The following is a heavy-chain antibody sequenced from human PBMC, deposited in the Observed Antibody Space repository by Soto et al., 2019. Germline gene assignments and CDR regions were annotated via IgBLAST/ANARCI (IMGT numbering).Heavy chain of an antibody. CDR1: GGSISTYY. D-gene: IGHD4-17*01. J-gene: IGHJ6*02. CDR2: ISYSGST. CDR3: ARDAMTTVIPYYYYYAMDV. V-gene: IGHV4-59*01. Sequence: QVQLQESGPGLVKPSETLSLTCTVSGGSISTYYWSWIRQPPGKGLEWIGYISYSGSTNYNPSLRSRVTISLDTSTNQFSLKLNSVTAADTAVYYCARDAMTTVIPYYYYYAMDVWGQGTTVTVSS.